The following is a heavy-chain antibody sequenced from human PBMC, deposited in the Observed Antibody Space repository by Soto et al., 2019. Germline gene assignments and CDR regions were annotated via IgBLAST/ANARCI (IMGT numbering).Heavy chain of an antibody. CDR1: GDSISSYY. V-gene: IGHV4-59*01. CDR3: DLRSMAVVPEY. D-gene: IGHD3-22*01. CDR2: LYYGRSA. J-gene: IGHJ4*02. Sequence: QVQLQESGPGLVKPSETLSLTCAVSGDSISSYYCMWIRQPPGKGLESIGYLYYGRSANYNPPLKGRDPLSVDTSTNQCSLTLSSMTAADTVVYYCDLRSMAVVPEYWGQGTLVTVSS.